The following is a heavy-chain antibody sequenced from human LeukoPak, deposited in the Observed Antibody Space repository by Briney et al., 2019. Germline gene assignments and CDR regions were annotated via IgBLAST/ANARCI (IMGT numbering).Heavy chain of an antibody. V-gene: IGHV4-59*01. CDR1: GGSISSYY. J-gene: IGHJ6*02. D-gene: IGHD3-10*01. CDR2: IYYSGST. CDR3: AREDPRLWFGEPLFGMDV. Sequence: PSETLSLTCTVSGGSISSYYWSWIRQPPGKGLEWIGYIYYSGSTNYNPSLKSRVTISVDTSKNQFSLKLSSVTAADTAVYYCAREDPRLWFGEPLFGMDVWGQGTTVTVSS.